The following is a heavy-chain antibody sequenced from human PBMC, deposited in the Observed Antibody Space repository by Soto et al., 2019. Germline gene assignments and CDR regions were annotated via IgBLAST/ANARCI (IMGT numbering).Heavy chain of an antibody. CDR1: GGSFSCYY. CDR3: AGSMTYYDLWSGTTIYYYCGMDV. J-gene: IGHJ6*02. D-gene: IGHD3-3*01. Sequence: PSETLSLSCTVYGGSFSCYYWSWIRQPPGKGLEWIGEINHSGSTNYNPSLKSRVTIPVDTSKNQFSLKLSSVTAADTAVYYCAGSMTYYDLWSGTTIYYYCGMDVWGQGTTDTVSS. CDR2: INHSGST. V-gene: IGHV4-34*01.